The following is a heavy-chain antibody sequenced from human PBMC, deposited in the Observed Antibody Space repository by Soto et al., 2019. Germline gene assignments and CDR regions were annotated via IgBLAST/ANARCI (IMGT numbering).Heavy chain of an antibody. V-gene: IGHV1-46*03. CDR2: INPSGGST. Sequence: ASVKVSCTASGYTFTSYYMHWVRQAPGQGLEWMGIINPSGGSTSYAQKFQGRVTMTRDTSTSTVYMELSSLRSEDTAVYYCARAGGMTPAFDPWGQGTLVTVSS. J-gene: IGHJ5*02. CDR3: ARAGGMTPAFDP. CDR1: GYTFTSYY. D-gene: IGHD3-16*01.